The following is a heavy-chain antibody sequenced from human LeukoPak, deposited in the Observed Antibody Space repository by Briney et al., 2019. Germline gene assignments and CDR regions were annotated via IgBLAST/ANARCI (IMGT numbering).Heavy chain of an antibody. J-gene: IGHJ4*02. CDR2: IKSKVDGGTT. CDR3: TTYRRYCSGGNCYYDRNY. CDR1: RFTFSRAW. V-gene: IGHV3-15*01. Sequence: GGSLRLSCAASRFTFSRAWMTWLRQAPGKGLEWVGRIKSKVDGGTTEYAAPVKGRFTISRDDSKNTVYLQMNSLQTEDTAVYYCTTYRRYCSGGNCYYDRNYWGQGTLVTVSS. D-gene: IGHD2-15*01.